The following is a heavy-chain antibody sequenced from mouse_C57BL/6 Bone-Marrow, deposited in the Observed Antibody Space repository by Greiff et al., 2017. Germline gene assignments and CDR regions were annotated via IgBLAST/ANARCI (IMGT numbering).Heavy chain of an antibody. CDR1: GYSITSGYY. CDR2: ISYDGSN. V-gene: IGHV3-6*01. CDR3: ARERRPLLNSYYAMDY. D-gene: IGHD1-2*01. J-gene: IGHJ4*01. Sequence: EVKVEESGPGLVKPSQSLSLTCSVTGYSITSGYYWNWIRQFPGNKLEWMGYISYDGSNNYNPSLKNRISITRDTSKNQFFLKLNSVTTEDTATYYGARERRPLLNSYYAMDYWGQGTSVTVSS.